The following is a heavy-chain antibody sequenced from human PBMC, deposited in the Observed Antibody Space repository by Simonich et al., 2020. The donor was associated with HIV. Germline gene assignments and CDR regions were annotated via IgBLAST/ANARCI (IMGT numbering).Heavy chain of an antibody. CDR1: GGTFTSYA. CDR3: ARDSSVSRVEGYYYYMDV. V-gene: IGHV1-69*06. J-gene: IGHJ6*03. D-gene: IGHD6-6*01. Sequence: QVQLVQSGPEVKKPGSSVRVSCKASGGTFTSYALSWVRQAPGQGLEWMGGIRPILGETNCARKFQGRVRMTAYKSTSTAYMELSSLRSEDTAVYFCARDSSVSRVEGYYYYMDVWGKGTTVTVSS. CDR2: IRPILGET.